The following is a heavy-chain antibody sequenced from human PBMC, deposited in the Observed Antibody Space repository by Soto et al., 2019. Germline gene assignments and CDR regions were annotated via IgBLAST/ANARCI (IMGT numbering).Heavy chain of an antibody. CDR1: GYTFTGYY. D-gene: IGHD6-13*01. J-gene: IGHJ6*02. CDR3: ARVRIAAAGFLENYYYYGMDV. Sequence: GASVKVSCKASGYTFTGYYMHWVRQAPGQGLEWMGWINPNSGGTNYAQKFQGWVTMTRDTSISTAYMELSRLRSDDTAVYYCARVRIAAAGFLENYYYYGMDVWGQGTTVTVSS. V-gene: IGHV1-2*04. CDR2: INPNSGGT.